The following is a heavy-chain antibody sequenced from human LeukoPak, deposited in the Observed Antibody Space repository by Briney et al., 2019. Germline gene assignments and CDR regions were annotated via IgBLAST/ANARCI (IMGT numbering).Heavy chain of an antibody. CDR1: GFTFSNYA. V-gene: IGHV3-23*01. D-gene: IGHD3-3*01. Sequence: GGSLRLSCAASGFTFSNYAMNWVRQAPGKGLEWVSAISGSGGSTYYADSVKGRFTISRDNSKNTLYLQMNSLRAEDTAVYYCARDLWSGSSWFDPWGQGTLVTVSS. J-gene: IGHJ5*02. CDR3: ARDLWSGSSWFDP. CDR2: ISGSGGST.